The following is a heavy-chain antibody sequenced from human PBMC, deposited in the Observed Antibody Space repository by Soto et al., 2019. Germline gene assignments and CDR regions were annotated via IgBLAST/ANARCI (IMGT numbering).Heavy chain of an antibody. D-gene: IGHD2-2*01. Sequence: ASVKVSCKASGYTFTGYYMHWVRQAPGQGLEWMGWINPNSGGTNYAQKFQGWVTMTRDTSISTAYMELSRLRSDDTAVYYCARGGDIVVVPAAMPGDYYYGMDVWGQGTTVTVSS. CDR1: GYTFTGYY. V-gene: IGHV1-2*04. CDR2: INPNSGGT. J-gene: IGHJ6*02. CDR3: ARGGDIVVVPAAMPGDYYYGMDV.